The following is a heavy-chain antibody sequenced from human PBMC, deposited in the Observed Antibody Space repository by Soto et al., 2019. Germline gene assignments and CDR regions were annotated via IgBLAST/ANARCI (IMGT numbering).Heavy chain of an antibody. D-gene: IGHD3-22*01. CDR1: GFTFSRYA. CDR3: ARDLVFEAMIVVVITHFDY. CDR2: ISHDGRNK. Sequence: VQLVESGGGVVQPGRSLRLSCAASGFTFSRYAMHWVRQAPGKGLEWVALISHDGRNKYYADSVKGRFTISRDNSKNTLYLQMNSLRVEDTAVYYCARDLVFEAMIVVVITHFDYWGQGTLVTVSS. J-gene: IGHJ4*02. V-gene: IGHV3-30*04.